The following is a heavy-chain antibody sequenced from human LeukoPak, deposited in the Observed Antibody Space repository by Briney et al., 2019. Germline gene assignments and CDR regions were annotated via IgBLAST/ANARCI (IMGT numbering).Heavy chain of an antibody. CDR3: ARDKMAGRDGYNFGIFDI. J-gene: IGHJ3*02. CDR1: GYTFTSYY. Sequence: ASVKVSCKASGYTFTSYYMHWVRQAPGQGLEWMGIIDPSGDSTSYAQKFQGRVTMTRDTSTSTVYMELSSLRSEDTAVYYCARDKMAGRDGYNFGIFDIWGQGTMVTVSS. D-gene: IGHD5-24*01. CDR2: IDPSGDST. V-gene: IGHV1-46*01.